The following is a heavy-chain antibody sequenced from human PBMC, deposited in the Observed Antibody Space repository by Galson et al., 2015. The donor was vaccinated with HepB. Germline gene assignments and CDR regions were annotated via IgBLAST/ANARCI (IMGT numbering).Heavy chain of an antibody. J-gene: IGHJ1*01. D-gene: IGHD3-22*01. V-gene: IGHV3-21*01. CDR1: GFTFSRYS. Sequence: SLRLSCAASGFTFSRYSMTWVRQAPGKGLEWISSISSNSNNIKQADSVKGRFTISRDNAKNSLYLQMNSLRAEDTAVYYCAVRALAPPYYYDSSGYYEYFQHWGQGTLVTVSS. CDR2: ISSNSNNI. CDR3: AVRALAPPYYYDSSGYYEYFQH.